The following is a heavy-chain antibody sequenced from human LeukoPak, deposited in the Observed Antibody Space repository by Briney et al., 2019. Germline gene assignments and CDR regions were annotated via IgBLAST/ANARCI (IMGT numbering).Heavy chain of an antibody. CDR3: ARAYYDSSGLGFDY. D-gene: IGHD3-22*01. Sequence: ASVEVSCKASGYTFTDYYIHWVRQAPGQGLEWMGRINPNSGGTNYAQKFQGRVTMTRGTSISTAYMELSRLRSDDTAVYYCARAYYDSSGLGFDYWGQGTLATVSS. CDR1: GYTFTDYY. CDR2: INPNSGGT. V-gene: IGHV1-2*06. J-gene: IGHJ4*02.